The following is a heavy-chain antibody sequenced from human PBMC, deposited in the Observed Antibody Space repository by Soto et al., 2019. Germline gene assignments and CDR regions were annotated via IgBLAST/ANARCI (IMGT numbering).Heavy chain of an antibody. Sequence: GGSLRLSCAAAGFTFSSYCMHWVRQAPGKGLEWVAVISYDGSNKYYADSVKGRFTISRDNSKNTLYLQMNSLRAEDTAVYYCAKDAYYDFWSGYFGTDYYGMDVWGQGTTVTVSS. D-gene: IGHD3-3*01. CDR3: AKDAYYDFWSGYFGTDYYGMDV. J-gene: IGHJ6*02. CDR1: GFTFSSYC. V-gene: IGHV3-30*18. CDR2: ISYDGSNK.